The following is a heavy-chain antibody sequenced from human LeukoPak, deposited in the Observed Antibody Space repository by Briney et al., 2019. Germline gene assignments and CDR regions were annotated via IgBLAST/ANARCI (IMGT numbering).Heavy chain of an antibody. CDR1: GGSFSGYY. CDR2: INHSGST. CDR3: ARGPIAAAGTSWFDP. D-gene: IGHD6-13*01. V-gene: IGHV4-34*01. Sequence: SETLSLTCAVYGGSFSGYYWSWIRQPPGKGLEWIGEINHSGSTNYNPSLKSRVTISVDTSKNQFSLKLSSVTAADTAVYYCARGPIAAAGTSWFDPWGQGTLVTVSP. J-gene: IGHJ5*02.